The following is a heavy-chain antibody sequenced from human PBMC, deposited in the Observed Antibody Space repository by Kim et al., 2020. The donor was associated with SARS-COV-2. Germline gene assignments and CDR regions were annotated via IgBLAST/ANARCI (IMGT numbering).Heavy chain of an antibody. D-gene: IGHD2-15*01. CDR2: ISAYNGNT. CDR3: ARVQDIVVVVAAIGSANWFDP. V-gene: IGHV1-18*01. Sequence: ASVKVSCKASGYTFTSYGISWVRQAPGQGLEWMGWISAYNGNTNYAQKLQGRVTMTTDTSTSTAYMELRSLRSDDTAVYYCARVQDIVVVVAAIGSANWFDPWGQGTLVTVSS. J-gene: IGHJ5*02. CDR1: GYTFTSYG.